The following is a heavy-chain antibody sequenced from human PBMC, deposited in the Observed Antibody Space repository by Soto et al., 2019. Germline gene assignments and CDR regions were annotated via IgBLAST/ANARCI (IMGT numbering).Heavy chain of an antibody. J-gene: IGHJ4*02. CDR2: IYWDDDK. D-gene: IGHD1-26*01. CDR3: AYRALYSGSYWDGGYFDY. Sequence: QITLKESGPTRVKTTQTLALTCNFSGFSLATSGVGVGWIRQPPGKALEWLAVIYWDDDKRYNPSLKSRLTITQETSNNEVVIIMTDVDPSDTATYYCAYRALYSGSYWDGGYFDYWGRGTLVTVSS. V-gene: IGHV2-5*02. CDR1: GFSLATSGVG.